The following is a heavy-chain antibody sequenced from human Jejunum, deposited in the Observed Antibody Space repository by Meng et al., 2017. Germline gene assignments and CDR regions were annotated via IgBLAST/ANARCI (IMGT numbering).Heavy chain of an antibody. J-gene: IGHJ4*02. V-gene: IGHV3-30*07. CDR1: GLPFSSHA. CDR2: ISFDGTRN. Sequence: GESLKISCAVSGLPFSSHAMHWFRQAPVKGLEWVGNISFDGTRNFCADSVKGRFTISRDNSKNMVYLQMNSLRVEDTAVYYCAREIWTETSGTYYDYWGQGTLVTVSS. D-gene: IGHD3-10*01. CDR3: AREIWTETSGTYYDY.